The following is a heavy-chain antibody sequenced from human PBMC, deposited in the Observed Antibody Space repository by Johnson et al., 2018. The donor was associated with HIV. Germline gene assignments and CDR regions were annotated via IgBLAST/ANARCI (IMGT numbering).Heavy chain of an antibody. CDR3: ATFGYTSGWIVTDDAFDV. CDR1: GFDFSDYY. V-gene: IGHV3-11*04. Sequence: QEKLVESGGGLVQPGGSLRLSCAASGFDFSDYYMIWIRQAPGKGLEWVSYISSSGSTIYYADSVKGRFTISRDNSMNTLYLQMNSLRAEDTAVYYCATFGYTSGWIVTDDAFDVWGHGTLVTVSS. J-gene: IGHJ3*01. CDR2: ISSSGSTI. D-gene: IGHD6-19*01.